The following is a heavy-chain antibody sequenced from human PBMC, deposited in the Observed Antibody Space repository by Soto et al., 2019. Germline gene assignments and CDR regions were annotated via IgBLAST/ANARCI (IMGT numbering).Heavy chain of an antibody. D-gene: IGHD3-22*01. V-gene: IGHV4-59*08. J-gene: IGHJ6*03. CDR1: GGSISRYY. Sequence: SETLYHTCTVSGGSISRYYWSWIRQTQEKGQECIFHFFYTGITKYNSSLMSRVTISLDTSKTQFSLTLTSVTAADTAVYYCARLGFLLFYYDNSGSPDFYYYNMDVWGQGTTVT. CDR3: ARLGFLLFYYDNSGSPDFYYYNMDV. CDR2: FFYTGIT.